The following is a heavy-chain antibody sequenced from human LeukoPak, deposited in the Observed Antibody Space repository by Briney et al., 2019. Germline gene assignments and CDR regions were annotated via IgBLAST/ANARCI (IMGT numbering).Heavy chain of an antibody. CDR2: ISGSGSTT. CDR1: GFTFRSHV. V-gene: IGHV3-23*01. CDR3: AREGSSHDAFDI. Sequence: GGSLRLSCAASGFTFRSHVMSWVRQAPGRGLEWVSAISGSGSTTHYADSVKGRFTISRDNSNNTLYLQMNSLRADDTAVYYCAREGSSHDAFDIWGQGTMVTVSS. J-gene: IGHJ3*02. D-gene: IGHD3-10*01.